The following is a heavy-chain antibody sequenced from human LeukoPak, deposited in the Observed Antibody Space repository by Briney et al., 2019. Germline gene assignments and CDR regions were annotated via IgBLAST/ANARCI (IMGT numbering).Heavy chain of an antibody. CDR1: GGSISSYY. D-gene: IGHD2-2*01. Sequence: SETLSLTCTVSGGSISSYYWSWIRQPPGKGLEWIGYIYYSGSTNYNPSLKSRVTISVDTSKNQFSLKLSSVTAADTAVYYCASVVPAAIYYFDYWGQGTLVTVSS. J-gene: IGHJ4*02. CDR2: IYYSGST. V-gene: IGHV4-59*08. CDR3: ASVVPAAIYYFDY.